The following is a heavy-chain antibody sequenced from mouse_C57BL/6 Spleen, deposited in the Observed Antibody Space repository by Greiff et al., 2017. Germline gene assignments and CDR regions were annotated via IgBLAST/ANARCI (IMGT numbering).Heavy chain of an antibody. CDR3: ARLGDYTNFYAMDY. CDR2: IHPNSGST. J-gene: IGHJ4*01. D-gene: IGHD2-5*01. CDR1: GYTFTSYW. V-gene: IGHV1-64*01. Sequence: QFQLQQPGAELVKPGASVKLSCKASGYTFTSYWMHWVKQRPGQGLEWIGMIHPNSGSTNYNEKFKSKATLTVDKSSSTAYMQLSSLTSEDSAVYYCARLGDYTNFYAMDYWGQGTSVTVSS.